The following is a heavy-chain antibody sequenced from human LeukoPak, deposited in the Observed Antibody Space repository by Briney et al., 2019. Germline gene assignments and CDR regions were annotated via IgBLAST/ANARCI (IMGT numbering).Heavy chain of an antibody. J-gene: IGHJ4*02. V-gene: IGHV3-21*01. CDR3: ARDASGYSSGWYGFYYFDY. Sequence: GGSLRLSCAASGFTFSSYSMNWVRQAPGNGLEWVSSISSSSSYIYYADSVKGRFTISRDNAKNSLYLQMNSLRAEDTAVYYCARDASGYSSGWYGFYYFDYWGQGTLVTVSS. CDR2: ISSSSSYI. CDR1: GFTFSSYS. D-gene: IGHD6-19*01.